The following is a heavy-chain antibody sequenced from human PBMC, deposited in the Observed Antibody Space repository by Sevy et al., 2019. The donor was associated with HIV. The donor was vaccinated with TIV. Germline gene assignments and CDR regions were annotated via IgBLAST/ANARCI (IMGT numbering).Heavy chain of an antibody. CDR1: GFTFDDYA. CDR2: ISWNSGSI. Sequence: GGSLRLSCAASGFTFDDYAMHWVRQAPGKGLEWVSGISWNSGSIGYADSVKGRFTISRDNAKNSLYLQMNSLRAEDTALYYCAKGKRIAVAGSHYYYYGMDVWGQGTTVTVSS. V-gene: IGHV3-9*01. D-gene: IGHD6-19*01. J-gene: IGHJ6*02. CDR3: AKGKRIAVAGSHYYYYGMDV.